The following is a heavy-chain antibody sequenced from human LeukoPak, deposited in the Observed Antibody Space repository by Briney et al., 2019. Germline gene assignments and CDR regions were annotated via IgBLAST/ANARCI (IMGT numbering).Heavy chain of an antibody. CDR1: GFTFSSYG. J-gene: IGHJ4*02. D-gene: IGHD6-19*01. Sequence: GGSLRLSCAASGFTFSSYGMHWVRQAPGKGLEWVAVISYDGSNKYYADSVKGRFTISRDNSKNTLYLQMNSLRAEDTAVYYCAKDGEVGPSSGPTDWGQGTLVTVSS. CDR3: AKDGEVGPSSGPTD. CDR2: ISYDGSNK. V-gene: IGHV3-30*18.